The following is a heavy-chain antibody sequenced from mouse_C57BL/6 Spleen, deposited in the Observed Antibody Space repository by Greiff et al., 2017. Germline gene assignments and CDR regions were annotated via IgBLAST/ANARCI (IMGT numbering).Heavy chain of an antibody. D-gene: IGHD5-1-1*01. CDR2: IDPETGGT. CDR3: TRGIPPFDY. J-gene: IGHJ2*01. CDR1: GYTFTDYE. Sequence: VQLQQSGAELVRPGASVTLSCKASGYTFTDYEMHWVKQTPVHGLEWIGAIDPETGGTAYNQKFKGKAILTADKSSSTAYMELRSLTSEDSAVYYCTRGIPPFDYWGQGTTLTVSS. V-gene: IGHV1-15*01.